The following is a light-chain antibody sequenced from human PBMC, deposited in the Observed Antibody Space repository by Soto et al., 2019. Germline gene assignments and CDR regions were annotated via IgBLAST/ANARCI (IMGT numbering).Light chain of an antibody. V-gene: IGLV1-47*01. Sequence: QSVLTQPPSASVTPGQRVTISCSGGTSSIGRNYVYWYQQLPGTAPKLVIYRNNQRPSGVPDRFSGSKSGTSASLAIRGLRSEDEADYYCAAWDDSLSGLYVFGTGTKLTVL. CDR2: RNN. CDR1: TSSIGRNY. J-gene: IGLJ1*01. CDR3: AAWDDSLSGLYV.